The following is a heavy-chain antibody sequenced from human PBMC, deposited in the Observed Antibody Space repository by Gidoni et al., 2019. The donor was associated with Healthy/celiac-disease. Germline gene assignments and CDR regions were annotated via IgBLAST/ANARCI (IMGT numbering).Heavy chain of an antibody. V-gene: IGHV4-39*01. CDR1: GGSISSSSYY. Sequence: QLQLQESGPGLVKPSETLSLTCTVSGGSISSSSYYWGWIRQPPGKGLEWIGSIYYSGSTYYNPSLKSRVTISVDTSKNQFSLKLSSVTAADTAVYYCARFGAAAWHVFDYWGQGTLVTVSS. D-gene: IGHD6-13*01. CDR3: ARFGAAAWHVFDY. CDR2: IYYSGST. J-gene: IGHJ4*02.